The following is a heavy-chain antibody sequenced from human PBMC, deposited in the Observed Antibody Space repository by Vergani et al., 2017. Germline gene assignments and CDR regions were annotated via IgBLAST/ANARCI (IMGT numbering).Heavy chain of an antibody. Sequence: QVQLVQSGAEVKKPGASVKVSCKASGYTFTSYGISWVRQAPGQGLEWMGWISAYNGNTNYAQKLQGRVTLTTDTSTSTAYMELRSLRSNDTAVYYGARFAFGYSSGWSNFDYWGEGTLVTVSS. D-gene: IGHD6-19*01. CDR3: ARFAFGYSSGWSNFDY. V-gene: IGHV1-18*01. CDR1: GYTFTSYG. J-gene: IGHJ4*02. CDR2: ISAYNGNT.